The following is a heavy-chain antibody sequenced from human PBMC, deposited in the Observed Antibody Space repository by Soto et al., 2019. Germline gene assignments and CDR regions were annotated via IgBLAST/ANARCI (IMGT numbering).Heavy chain of an antibody. CDR3: ARDPWGQLNYYYYGMDV. V-gene: IGHV3-48*02. Sequence: EVQLVESGGGLVQPGGSLRLSCAASGFTFSSYSMNWVRQAPGKGLEWVSYISSSSSTIYYADSVKGRFTISRDNAKNSLDLQMNSLRDEDTAVYYCARDPWGQLNYYYYGMDVWGQGTTVTVSS. D-gene: IGHD6-13*01. J-gene: IGHJ6*02. CDR2: ISSSSSTI. CDR1: GFTFSSYS.